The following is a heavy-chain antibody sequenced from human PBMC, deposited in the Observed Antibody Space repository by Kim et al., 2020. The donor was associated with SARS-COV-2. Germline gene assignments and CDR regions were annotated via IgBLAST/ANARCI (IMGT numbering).Heavy chain of an antibody. J-gene: IGHJ6*02. CDR2: ISSSGSTI. Sequence: GGSLRLSCAASGFTFSSYEMNWVRQAPGKGLEWVSYISSSGSTIYYADSVKGRFTISRDNAKNSLYLQMNSLRAEDTAVYYCARVLVFGVGGGGMDVWGRGTTVTVSS. CDR1: GFTFSSYE. D-gene: IGHD3-3*01. CDR3: ARVLVFGVGGGGMDV. V-gene: IGHV3-48*03.